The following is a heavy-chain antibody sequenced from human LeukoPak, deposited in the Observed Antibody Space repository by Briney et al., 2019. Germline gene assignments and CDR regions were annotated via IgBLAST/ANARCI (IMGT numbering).Heavy chain of an antibody. CDR2: IHYSGST. CDR1: GGSISNYY. D-gene: IGHD3-9*01. V-gene: IGHV4-59*01. J-gene: IGHJ4*02. CDR3: ASGYYDILTGYYYQIDY. Sequence: SETLSLTCTVSGGSISNYYWSWIRQPPGKGLQLLGYIHYSGSTYYNPSLNSRVTISVDMSKNQVSLKLTSVTAADTAVYYCASGYYDILTGYYYQIDYWGQGTLVTVSS.